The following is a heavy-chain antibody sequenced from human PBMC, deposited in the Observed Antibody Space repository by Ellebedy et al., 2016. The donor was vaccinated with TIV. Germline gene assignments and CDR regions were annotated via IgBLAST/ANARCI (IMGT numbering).Heavy chain of an antibody. CDR2: ISDNGRMI. V-gene: IGHV3-11*01. CDR1: GFSSSDYY. CDR3: ARISSGRSFYGMDV. J-gene: IGHJ6*02. D-gene: IGHD6-19*01. Sequence: GGSLRLSXAASGFSSSDYYMSWIRQAPGKGLEWVSYISDNGRMIHYADSVKGRFTISRDNSKNSLYLQMNNLRAEDTAVYYCARISSGRSFYGMDVWGQGTTVTVS.